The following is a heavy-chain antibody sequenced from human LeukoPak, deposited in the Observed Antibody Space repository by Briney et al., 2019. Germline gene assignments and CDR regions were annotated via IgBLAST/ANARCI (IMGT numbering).Heavy chain of an antibody. CDR3: ATFYSYGSGEIDYFDY. CDR1: GFTFDDYG. Sequence: PGGSLRLSCAASGFTFDDYGMSWVRQAPGKGLEWVSGINCNGGSTGYADSVKGRFTISRDNAKNSLYLQMNSLRAEDTALYYCATFYSYGSGEIDYFDYWGQGTLVTVFS. V-gene: IGHV3-20*04. J-gene: IGHJ4*02. D-gene: IGHD3-10*01. CDR2: INCNGGST.